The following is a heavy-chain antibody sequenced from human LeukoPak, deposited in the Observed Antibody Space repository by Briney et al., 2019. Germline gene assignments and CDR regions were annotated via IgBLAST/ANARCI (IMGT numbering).Heavy chain of an antibody. J-gene: IGHJ4*02. Sequence: GGSLRLSCAASGFTFSSYAMSWVRQTPGKGLEWVSTISSSGGSTYSADSVKGRFTISRDNSKNTLYLQMNSLRAEDTAVYYCAKFAAVHLYTSSFDYWGQGTLVTVSS. CDR2: ISSSGGST. V-gene: IGHV3-23*01. CDR3: AKFAAVHLYTSSFDY. D-gene: IGHD1-1*01. CDR1: GFTFSSYA.